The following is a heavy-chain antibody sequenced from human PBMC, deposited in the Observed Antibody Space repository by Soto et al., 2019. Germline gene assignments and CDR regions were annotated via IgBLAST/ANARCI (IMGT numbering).Heavy chain of an antibody. J-gene: IGHJ4*02. CDR2: IWYDGSNK. V-gene: IGHV3-33*08. D-gene: IGHD6-25*01. Sequence: QVQLVESGGGVVQPGRSLRLSCAASGFTFSSYAMHWVRQAPGKGLEWVAVIWYDGSNKYYADSVKGRFTISRDNSKNTLYLQMNSLRAEDTAVYYCARDRRSRGFDYWGQGTLVTVSS. CDR3: ARDRRSRGFDY. CDR1: GFTFSSYA.